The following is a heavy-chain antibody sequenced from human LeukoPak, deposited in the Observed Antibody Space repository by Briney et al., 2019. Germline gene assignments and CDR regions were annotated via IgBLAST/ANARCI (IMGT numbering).Heavy chain of an antibody. CDR1: GFSLSTSGVG. Sequence: SGPTLVKPTQTLTLTCTFSGFSLSTSGVGVGWIRQPPGKALEWLALIYWNDDKRYSPSPKSRLTITKDTSKNQVVLTMTNMDPVDTATYYCAHSLYNWNYIFWFDPWGQGTLVTVSS. CDR3: AHSLYNWNYIFWFDP. D-gene: IGHD1-7*01. J-gene: IGHJ5*02. V-gene: IGHV2-5*01. CDR2: IYWNDDK.